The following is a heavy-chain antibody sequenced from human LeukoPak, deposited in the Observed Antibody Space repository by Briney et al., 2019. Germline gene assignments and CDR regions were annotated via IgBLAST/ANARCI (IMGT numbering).Heavy chain of an antibody. V-gene: IGHV3-7*03. J-gene: IGHJ4*02. CDR2: IKLDGSEK. Sequence: GGSLRLSCVASGFTFGKYWMSWVRQAPGKGLEWVANIKLDGSEKNYVDSVKGRFTISRDNTKNSLYLQMNSLRVEDTAVLYCARDQYDTWSRRGNFDSWGQGTLVIVSS. CDR3: ARDQYDTWSRRGNFDS. D-gene: IGHD3-3*01. CDR1: GFTFGKYW.